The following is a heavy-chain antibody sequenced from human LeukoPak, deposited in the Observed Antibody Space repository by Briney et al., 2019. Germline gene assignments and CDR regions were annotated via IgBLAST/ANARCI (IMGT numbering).Heavy chain of an antibody. CDR1: GGSTSSNDYY. J-gene: IGHJ4*02. V-gene: IGHV4-61*02. D-gene: IGHD3-16*01. Sequence: SETLSLTCTVSGGSTSSNDYYWAWIRQPPGKGLEWIGRIYTSGSTNYNPSLKGRVTISVDTSKNQFSLKLSSVTAADTAVYYCTRGAGWLIDYWGQGILVTVSS. CDR2: IYTSGST. CDR3: TRGAGWLIDY.